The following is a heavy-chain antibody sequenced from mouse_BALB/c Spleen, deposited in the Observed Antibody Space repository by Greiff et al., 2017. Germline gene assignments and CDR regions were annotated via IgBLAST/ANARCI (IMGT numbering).Heavy chain of an antibody. CDR3: AITTVVADY. Sequence: EVQRVESGGGLVKPGGSLKLSCAASGFTFSSYAMSWVRQTPEKRLEWVATISSGGSYTYYPDSVKGRFTISRDNAKNTLYLQMSSLRSEDTAMYYCAITTVVADYWGQGTTLTVSS. D-gene: IGHD1-1*01. J-gene: IGHJ2*01. CDR2: ISSGGSYT. CDR1: GFTFSSYA. V-gene: IGHV5-9-3*01.